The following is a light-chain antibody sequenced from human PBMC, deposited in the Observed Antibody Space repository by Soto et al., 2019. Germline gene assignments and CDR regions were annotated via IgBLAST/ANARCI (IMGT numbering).Light chain of an antibody. CDR3: CSYAGTTTFVV. CDR1: SSDVGSYNL. CDR2: EAS. V-gene: IGLV2-23*02. Sequence: QSVLTQPASVSGSPGQSITISCTGTSSDVGSYNLVSWYQQHPGEAPKLMIYEASKRPSGVSHRFSGSKSGNTASLTISGLQAEDEADYYCCSYAGTTTFVVFGGGTKLTVL. J-gene: IGLJ2*01.